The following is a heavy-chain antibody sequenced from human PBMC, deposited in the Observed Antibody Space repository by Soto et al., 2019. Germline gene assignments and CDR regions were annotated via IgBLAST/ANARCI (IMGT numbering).Heavy chain of an antibody. CDR3: ARHLLYFDWLSTFDY. CDR1: SGSISTVNHY. V-gene: IGHV4-39*01. J-gene: IGHJ4*02. D-gene: IGHD3-9*01. CDR2: IFKSGGT. Sequence: PSETLSLTCTVSSGSISTVNHYWGWIRQPPGKGLEWIGSIFKSGGTSYNPSLNSRVTISIDTSKNHFSLKLTSVTAADTAVYYCARHLLYFDWLSTFDYWGQGVLVTVSS.